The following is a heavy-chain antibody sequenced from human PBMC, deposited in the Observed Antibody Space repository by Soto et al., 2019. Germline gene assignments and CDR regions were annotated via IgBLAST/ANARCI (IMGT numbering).Heavy chain of an antibody. J-gene: IGHJ6*02. V-gene: IGHV3-30*18. CDR2: ISYDGSNK. Sequence: GGSLRLSCAASGFTFSSYGMHWVRQAPGKGLEWVAVISYDGSNKYYADSVKGRFTISRDNSKNTLYLQMNSLRAEDTAVYYCAKVYTPEGAAARGGMDVWGQGTTVTVSS. CDR1: GFTFSSYG. D-gene: IGHD1-26*01. CDR3: AKVYTPEGAAARGGMDV.